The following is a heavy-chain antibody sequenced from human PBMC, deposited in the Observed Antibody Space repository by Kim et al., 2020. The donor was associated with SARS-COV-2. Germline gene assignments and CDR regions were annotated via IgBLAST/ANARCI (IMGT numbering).Heavy chain of an antibody. D-gene: IGHD4-17*01. J-gene: IGHJ4*02. V-gene: IGHV1-3*01. CDR2: INPANGNT. CDR3: ARGYGDYDGGHY. Sequence: ASVKVSCKASGYSFSTYAIHWVRQAPGQTFEWMGWINPANGNTKYSWKFRARVTITSDTFASTAYMEVSSLTSEDTAVYYCARGYGDYDGGHYWGQGTLVTVSS. CDR1: GYSFSTYA.